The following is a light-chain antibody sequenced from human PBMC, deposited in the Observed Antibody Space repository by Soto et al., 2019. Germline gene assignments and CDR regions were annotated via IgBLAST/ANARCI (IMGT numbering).Light chain of an antibody. Sequence: IVMTQSPDSLAVSLGERATINCKSSQSVLYSSNNKNYLSWYQQKPGQPPKLLIYWASTRESGVPDRFSGSGSGTDFTLTISSLQAEDVALYYCQQYYNTPPAFGGGTKVDIK. CDR1: QSVLYSSNNKNY. CDR3: QQYYNTPPA. CDR2: WAS. J-gene: IGKJ4*01. V-gene: IGKV4-1*01.